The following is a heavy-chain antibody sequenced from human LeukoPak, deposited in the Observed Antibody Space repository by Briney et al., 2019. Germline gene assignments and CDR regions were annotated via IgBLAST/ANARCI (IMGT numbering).Heavy chain of an antibody. V-gene: IGHV4-59*08. Sequence: SETLSLTCTVSGGSISSYYWSWIRQPPGKGLEWIGYFYYSGSNNFNPSLKSRVTISGDTSKNQFSLKLTSVTAADTAVYYCATESWIQGEDYWGQGTLVTVSS. CDR3: ATESWIQGEDY. J-gene: IGHJ4*02. D-gene: IGHD5-18*01. CDR1: GGSISSYY. CDR2: FYYSGSN.